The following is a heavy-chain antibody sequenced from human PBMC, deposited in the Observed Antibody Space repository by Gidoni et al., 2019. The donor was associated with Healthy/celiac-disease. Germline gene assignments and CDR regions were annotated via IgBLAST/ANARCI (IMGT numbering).Heavy chain of an antibody. CDR1: GSTLTSYY. V-gene: IGHV1-46*01. Sequence: QVQLVQSGAEVKKPGASVKVSCKASGSTLTSYYMHWVRQAPGQGLEWMGIINPSGGSTSYAQKFQGRVTMTRDTSTSTVYMELSSLRSEDTAVYYCARGGALGYYFDYWGQGTLVTVSS. J-gene: IGHJ4*02. D-gene: IGHD1-26*01. CDR3: ARGGALGYYFDY. CDR2: INPSGGST.